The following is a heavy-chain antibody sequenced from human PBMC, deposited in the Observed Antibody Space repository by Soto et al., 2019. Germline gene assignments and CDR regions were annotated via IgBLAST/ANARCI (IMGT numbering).Heavy chain of an antibody. CDR1: GGSISSYY. D-gene: IGHD1-26*01. Sequence: SETLSLTCTVSGGSISSYYWSWIRQPPGKGLEWIGYIYYSGSTNYNPSLKSRVTISVDTSKNQFSLKLSSVTAADTAVYYCARDQIGGSYTFDYWGQGTLVTVSS. CDR2: IYYSGST. V-gene: IGHV4-59*01. J-gene: IGHJ4*02. CDR3: ARDQIGGSYTFDY.